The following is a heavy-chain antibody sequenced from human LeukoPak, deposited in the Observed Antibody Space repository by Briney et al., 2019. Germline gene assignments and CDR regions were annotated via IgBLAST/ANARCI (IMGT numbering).Heavy chain of an antibody. D-gene: IGHD1-26*01. CDR2: IYYSGST. CDR1: GDSISSSTYY. V-gene: IGHV4-39*07. J-gene: IGHJ4*02. Sequence: SETLSLTRTVSGDSISSSTYYWGWIRQPPGKGLEWIGSIYYSGSTYYNPSLKSRVTISVDTSKNQFSLKLSSVTAADTAVYYCARDQKLLRSFDYWGQGTLVTVSS. CDR3: ARDQKLLRSFDY.